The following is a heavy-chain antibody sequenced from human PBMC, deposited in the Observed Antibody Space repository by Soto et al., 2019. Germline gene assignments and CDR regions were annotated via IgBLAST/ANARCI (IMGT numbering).Heavy chain of an antibody. V-gene: IGHV2-5*02. J-gene: IGHJ5*02. CDR2: IYWDDDK. D-gene: IGHD3-10*01. CDR3: AHSITMVRGVIKACWFDP. CDR1: GFSLSTSGVG. Sequence: QITLKESGPTLVKPTQTLTLTCTFSGFSLSTSGVGVGWIRQPPGKALEWLALIYWDDDKRYSPSLKSRLTITKDTSKNQVVLTMTNMDPVDTATYYCAHSITMVRGVIKACWFDPWGQGTLVTVSS.